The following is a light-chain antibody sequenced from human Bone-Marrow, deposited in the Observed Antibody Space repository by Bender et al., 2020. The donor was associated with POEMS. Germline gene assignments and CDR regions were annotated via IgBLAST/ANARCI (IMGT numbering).Light chain of an antibody. Sequence: YDLKQSPSLSVSPGQTANITCSGDILAKNYARWFQQKPGQAPFLLISEDSVRRIGVPERISGSRSGTTVALTITGAQVDDEADYVCYSATDNNHITFGGGTKLTVL. CDR3: YSATDNNHIT. CDR1: ILAKNY. J-gene: IGLJ3*02. CDR2: EDS. V-gene: IGLV3-27*01.